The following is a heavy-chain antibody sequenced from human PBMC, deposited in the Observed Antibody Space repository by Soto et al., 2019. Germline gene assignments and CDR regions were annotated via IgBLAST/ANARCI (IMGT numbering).Heavy chain of an antibody. CDR1: GFNFNTYS. CDR3: AGGTGWLSDS. J-gene: IGHJ4*02. CDR2: IKQDGSEK. V-gene: IGHV3-7*05. Sequence: EAHLVESGGGLVQPGGSLRLSCAASGFNFNTYSMSWVRQAPGKGLEWVAIIKQDGSEKLYVDSLEGRFTISRDNAKKSLYLQMDSLRVDDTAVYYCAGGTGWLSDSWGQGTLVIVSS. D-gene: IGHD3-9*01.